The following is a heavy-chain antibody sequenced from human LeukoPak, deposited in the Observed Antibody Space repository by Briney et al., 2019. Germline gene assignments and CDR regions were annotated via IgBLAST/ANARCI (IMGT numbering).Heavy chain of an antibody. CDR2: IYYSGST. V-gene: IGHV4-31*03. CDR3: AREGATVTTNRGFDY. D-gene: IGHD4-17*01. J-gene: IGHJ4*02. Sequence: SQTLSLTCTVSGGSISSGGYYWSWIRQHPGKGLEWIGCIYYSGSTYYNPPLKSRVTISVDTSKNQFSLKLSSVTAAGTAVYYCAREGATVTTNRGFDYWGQGTLVTVSS. CDR1: GGSISSGGYY.